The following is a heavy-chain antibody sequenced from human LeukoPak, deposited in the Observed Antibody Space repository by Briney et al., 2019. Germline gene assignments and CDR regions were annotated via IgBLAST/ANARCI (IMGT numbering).Heavy chain of an antibody. J-gene: IGHJ4*02. Sequence: GGSLRLSCAASGFTFSNYALHWVRQAPGKGLEWVAVISYDGSQKYYADSVKGRFTISRDDSKNTLYLQMNSLRAEDTAVYYCTRGSYGDLNWGQGTLVPVSS. D-gene: IGHD4-17*01. V-gene: IGHV3-30-3*01. CDR1: GFTFSNYA. CDR3: TRGSYGDLN. CDR2: ISYDGSQK.